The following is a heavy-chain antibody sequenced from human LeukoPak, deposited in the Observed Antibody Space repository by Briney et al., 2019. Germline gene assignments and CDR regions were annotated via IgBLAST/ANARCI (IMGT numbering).Heavy chain of an antibody. CDR2: IKLNSGDT. V-gene: IGHV1-2*02. CDR1: GFTLTDY. CDR3: ARADSVPAGDYHYWYMDV. D-gene: IGHD2-2*01. J-gene: IGHJ6*03. Sequence: ASVKVSCKASGFTLTDYIHWVRQDPRQGLQWMGWIKLNSGDTDYAQKFQGRVTMTRDTSISTVYMELSSLRSDDTAVYYCARADSVPAGDYHYWYMDVWGKGTTVTVSS.